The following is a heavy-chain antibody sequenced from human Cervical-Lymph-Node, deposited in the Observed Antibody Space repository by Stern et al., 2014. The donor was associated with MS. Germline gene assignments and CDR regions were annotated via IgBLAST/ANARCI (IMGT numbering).Heavy chain of an antibody. D-gene: IGHD2-15*01. J-gene: IGHJ3*02. Sequence: QVQLVKSGAEVKRPGDSVKVSCKAYDYTFTRYGISWVRQATGKGLEWQGWSSAYNGNTNYAQKLQGRVTMTTDTSTSTAYMELRSPRSDDTAVYYCARGLLGSENAFDIWGQGTMVTVSS. V-gene: IGHV1-18*01. CDR3: ARGLLGSENAFDI. CDR1: DYTFTRYG. CDR2: SSAYNGNT.